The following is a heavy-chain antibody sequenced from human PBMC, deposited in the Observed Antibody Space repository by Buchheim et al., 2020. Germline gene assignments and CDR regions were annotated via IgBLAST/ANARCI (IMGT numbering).Heavy chain of an antibody. J-gene: IGHJ6*02. CDR1: GFKFGNYD. CDR2: ISTNGEDT. D-gene: IGHD3-16*01. V-gene: IGHV3-30*18. CDR3: VKDTYDKGSEFGLDV. Sequence: QVLLVESGGGVVQPGGSLRVSCAASGFKFGNYDMNWVRQAPGKGLEWVADISTNGEDTDYADSVRGRFIISRDNSNSILYLQMHSLRAGDTAVYYCVKDTYDKGSEFGLDVWGQGTT.